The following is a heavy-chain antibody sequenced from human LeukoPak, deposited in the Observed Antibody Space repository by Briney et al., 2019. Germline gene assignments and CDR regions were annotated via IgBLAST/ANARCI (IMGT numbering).Heavy chain of an antibody. J-gene: IGHJ6*03. CDR3: ARVIDYYYMDV. CDR2: ISAYNGNT. CDR1: GYTFTSYG. V-gene: IGHV1-18*01. Sequence: ASVKVSCKASGYTFTSYGISWVRQAPGQGLEWMGWISAYNGNTNYARKLQGRVTMTTDTSTSTPYMELRSLRSDDTAVYYCARVIDYYYMDVWGKGTTVTVSS. D-gene: IGHD2-15*01.